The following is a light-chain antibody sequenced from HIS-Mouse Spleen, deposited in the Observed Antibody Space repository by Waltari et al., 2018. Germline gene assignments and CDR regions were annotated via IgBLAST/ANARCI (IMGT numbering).Light chain of an antibody. V-gene: IGKV1-5*03. CDR3: QQYNSYPRT. CDR2: KAC. J-gene: IGKJ1*01. Sequence: DIQMTQSPSTLSASVGDRVTITCRASQSISSWLGWYQQKQGKAPKLLIYKACSLESGGPSRFSGSGSGTEFTLTISSLQPDDFATYYCQQYNSYPRTFGQGTKVEIK. CDR1: QSISSW.